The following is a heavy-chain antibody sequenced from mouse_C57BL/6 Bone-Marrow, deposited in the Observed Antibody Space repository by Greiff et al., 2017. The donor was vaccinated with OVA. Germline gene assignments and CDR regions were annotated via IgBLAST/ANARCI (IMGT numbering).Heavy chain of an antibody. CDR3: AREEDSSGC. Sequence: VQLQQPGAELVKPGASVKMSCKASGYTFTSYWITWVKQTPGQGLEWIGDIYPGSGSTNYNETFKSKATLTVDTSSSTAYLQLSSLTSEDSAVYYCAREEDSSGCWGQGTTLTVSS. J-gene: IGHJ2*01. CDR2: IYPGSGST. CDR1: GYTFTSYW. V-gene: IGHV1-55*01. D-gene: IGHD3-2*02.